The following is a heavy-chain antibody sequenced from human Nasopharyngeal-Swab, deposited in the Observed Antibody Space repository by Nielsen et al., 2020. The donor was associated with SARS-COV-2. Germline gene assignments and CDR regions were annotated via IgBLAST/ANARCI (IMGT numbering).Heavy chain of an antibody. CDR2: LNHNERT. J-gene: IGHJ6*02. D-gene: IGHD5-24*01. CDR1: GGSFIGFY. Sequence: SETLSPTCSVSGGSFIGFYWNWTRQAPGKGLEWIGELNHNERTNYNPSLKSRNAMLVDTSNNQVSLKVSSVSAGDTAVYYCARAGRVGDAYTGLDVWGQGTTVTVSS. V-gene: IGHV4-34*01. CDR3: ARAGRVGDAYTGLDV.